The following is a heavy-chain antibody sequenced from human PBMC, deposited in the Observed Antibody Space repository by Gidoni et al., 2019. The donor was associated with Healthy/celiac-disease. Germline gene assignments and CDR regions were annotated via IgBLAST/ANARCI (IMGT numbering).Heavy chain of an antibody. V-gene: IGHV3-33*01. CDR2: IWYDGSNK. CDR3: AREGVVVPAAIGSWYYYYGMDV. CDR1: GFTFISYG. Sequence: QVQLVESGGGVVQPGRSLRLSCAASGFTFISYGMPWVRQAPGKGLEWVAVIWYDGSNKYYADSVKGRFTISRDNSKNTLYLQMNSLRAEDTAVYYCAREGVVVPAAIGSWYYYYGMDVWGQGTTVTVSS. D-gene: IGHD2-2*01. J-gene: IGHJ6*02.